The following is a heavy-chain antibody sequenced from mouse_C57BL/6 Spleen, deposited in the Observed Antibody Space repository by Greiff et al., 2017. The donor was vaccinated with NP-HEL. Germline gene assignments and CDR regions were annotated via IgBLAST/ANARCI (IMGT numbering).Heavy chain of an antibody. Sequence: QVQLQQPGAELVKPGASVKLSCKASGYTFTSYWMQWVKQRPGQGLEWIGEIDPSASYTNYNQKFKGKATLTVDTSSSTAYMPLSSLTSEDSAVYYCARGATTVVPYWYFDVWGTGTTVTVSS. J-gene: IGHJ1*03. D-gene: IGHD1-1*01. CDR2: IDPSASYT. CDR3: ARGATTVVPYWYFDV. CDR1: GYTFTSYW. V-gene: IGHV1-50*01.